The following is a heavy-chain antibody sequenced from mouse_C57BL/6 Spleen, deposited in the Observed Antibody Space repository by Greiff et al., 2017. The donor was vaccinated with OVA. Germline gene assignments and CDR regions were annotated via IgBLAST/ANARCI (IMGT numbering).Heavy chain of an antibody. Sequence: VQLQQPGAELVKPGASVKLSCKASGYTFTSYWMHWVKQRPGRGLEWIGRIDPNSGGTKYNEKFKSKATLTVDKPSSTAYMQLSSLTSEDSAVYYCARDSSMVTTEDYAMDYWGQGTSVTVSS. CDR3: ARDSSMVTTEDYAMDY. V-gene: IGHV1-72*01. J-gene: IGHJ4*01. D-gene: IGHD2-2*01. CDR1: GYTFTSYW. CDR2: IDPNSGGT.